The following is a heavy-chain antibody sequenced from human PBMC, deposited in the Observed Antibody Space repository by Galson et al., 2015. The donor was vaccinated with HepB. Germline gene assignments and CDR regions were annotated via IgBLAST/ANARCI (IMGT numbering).Heavy chain of an antibody. CDR3: VKDGPFPRWDIVVVPAASPSLQHYYMDV. V-gene: IGHV3-64D*06. CDR1: GFTFSIYA. CDR2: ISSNGGST. D-gene: IGHD2-2*01. Sequence: SLRLSCAASGFTFSIYAMHWVRQAPGEGLEYVSAISSNGGSTYYADSVKGRFTISRDNSKNTLYLQMSSLRAEDTAVYYCVKDGPFPRWDIVVVPAASPSLQHYYMDVWGKGTTVTVSS. J-gene: IGHJ6*03.